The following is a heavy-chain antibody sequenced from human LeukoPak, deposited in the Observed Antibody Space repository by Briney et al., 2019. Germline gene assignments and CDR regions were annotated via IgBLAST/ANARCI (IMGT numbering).Heavy chain of an antibody. J-gene: IGHJ1*01. V-gene: IGHV3-9*01. D-gene: IGHD3-22*01. Sequence: GGSLRLSCAASGFTFDDSAMHWVRQVPGKGLEWVSGISWNSGITDYADSVKGRFTIARDNAKNSLYLQSNNLRPDDTAFYYCAKAPPYCSESRGYFQHWGQGTLVTVSS. CDR3: AKAPPYCSESRGYFQH. CDR2: ISWNSGIT. CDR1: GFTFDDSA.